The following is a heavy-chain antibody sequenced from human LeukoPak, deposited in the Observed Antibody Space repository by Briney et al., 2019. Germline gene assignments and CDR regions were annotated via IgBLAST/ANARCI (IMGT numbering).Heavy chain of an antibody. CDR1: GFTFSNFW. CDR2: IYGDGSFT. CDR3: AKSVAIYFYYGLDV. D-gene: IGHD3-3*01. Sequence: GGSLRLSCAASGFTFSNFWMHWVRQAPGKGLVWVALIYGDGSFTRYADSVKGRFTISRDNSKNTLFLQMNSLRAEDTAPYYCAKSVAIYFYYGLDVWGQGTTVTVSS. V-gene: IGHV3-74*01. J-gene: IGHJ6*02.